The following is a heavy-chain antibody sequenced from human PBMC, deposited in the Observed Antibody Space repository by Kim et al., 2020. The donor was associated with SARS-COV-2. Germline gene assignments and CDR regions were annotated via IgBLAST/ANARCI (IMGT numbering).Heavy chain of an antibody. Sequence: TNFAQKVQGRVTLTRDMSISAAYMELSRLRSDDTAVYYCAADPTSRAVDYWGQGTLVTVSS. CDR3: AADPTSRAVDY. J-gene: IGHJ4*02. V-gene: IGHV1-2*02. CDR2: T.